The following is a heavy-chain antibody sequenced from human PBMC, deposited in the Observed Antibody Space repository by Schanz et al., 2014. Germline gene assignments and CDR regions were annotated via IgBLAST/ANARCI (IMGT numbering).Heavy chain of an antibody. Sequence: EVQLLESGGGLVQPGGSLRLSCAASGFTFSSYAMSWVRQAPRKGLEWVSAINTGVNTYYADSVRGRFTMSRDNSKNTLYLQMNSLRAEDTAVYYCANNWNLDYWGQGTLVTVSS. CDR3: ANNWNLDY. V-gene: IGHV3-23*01. D-gene: IGHD1-20*01. CDR1: GFTFSSYA. CDR2: INTGVNT. J-gene: IGHJ4*02.